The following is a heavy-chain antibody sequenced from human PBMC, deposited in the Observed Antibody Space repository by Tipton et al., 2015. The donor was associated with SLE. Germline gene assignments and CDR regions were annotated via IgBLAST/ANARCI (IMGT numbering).Heavy chain of an antibody. CDR3: AREAGLSSRSYYHGYMDV. Sequence: TLSLTCTVSGGSVSSGSQYWSWIRQSAGKGLEWIGRIYTRGSTNSNPSLMSRVAISLDTSKNQFSLKLSSVTAADTAVYYCAREAGLSSRSYYHGYMDVWGKGTTVTISS. J-gene: IGHJ6*03. V-gene: IGHV4-61*02. CDR1: GGSVSSGSQY. CDR2: IYTRGST. D-gene: IGHD6-13*01.